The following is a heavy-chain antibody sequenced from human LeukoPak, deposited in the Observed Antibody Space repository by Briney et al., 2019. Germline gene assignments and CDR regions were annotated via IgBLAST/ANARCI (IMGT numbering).Heavy chain of an antibody. CDR2: IIPIFGTA. J-gene: IGHJ4*02. D-gene: IGHD3-10*01. CDR3: ARDITMVRGVTPNFDY. Sequence: GASVKVSCKASGGTFSSYAISWVRQAPGQGLEWMGGIIPIFGTANYAQKLQGRVTMTTDTSTSTAYMELRSLRSDDTAVYYCARDITMVRGVTPNFDYWGQGTLVTVSS. CDR1: GGTFSSYA. V-gene: IGHV1-69*05.